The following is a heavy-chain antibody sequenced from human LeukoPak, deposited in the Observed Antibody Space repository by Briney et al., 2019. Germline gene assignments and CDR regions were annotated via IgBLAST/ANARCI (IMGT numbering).Heavy chain of an antibody. CDR1: GGSISRSSDY. CDR3: ARTPITMVRGVMVWDYGMDV. D-gene: IGHD3-10*01. Sequence: SETLSLTCTVSGGSISRSSDYWGWIRQPPGKGLEWIGSIRYSGSTYYNPSLKSRVTTSVDTSKNQFSLKLSSVTAADTAVYYCARTPITMVRGVMVWDYGMDVWGQGTTVTVSS. J-gene: IGHJ6*02. V-gene: IGHV4-39*01. CDR2: IRYSGST.